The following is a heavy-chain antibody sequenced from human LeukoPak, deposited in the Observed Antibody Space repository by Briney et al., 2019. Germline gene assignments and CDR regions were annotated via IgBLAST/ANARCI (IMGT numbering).Heavy chain of an antibody. CDR1: GGTFSSYA. CDR2: IIPILGIA. J-gene: IGHJ3*02. V-gene: IGHV1-69*04. CDR3: ARENGTDAFDI. Sequence: SVRVSCKASGGTFSSYAISWVRQAPGQGLEWMGRIIPILGIANYAQKFQGRVTITADKSTSTAYMELSSLRSEDTAVYYCARENGTDAFDIWGQGTMVTVSS. D-gene: IGHD1-1*01.